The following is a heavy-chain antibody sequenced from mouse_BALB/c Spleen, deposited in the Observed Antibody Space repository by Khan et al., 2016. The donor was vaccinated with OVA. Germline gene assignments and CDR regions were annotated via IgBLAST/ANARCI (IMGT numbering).Heavy chain of an antibody. CDR3: ARSTYRYAFAY. J-gene: IGHJ3*01. D-gene: IGHD2-14*01. Sequence: EVQLQESGPSLVKPSQTLSLTCSVTGDSITSGYWSWIRKFQGNKLEYMGYMIYSGNTYYNPSLKSRISITRHTSKHQYYLQLNSVTTEDTATYYCARSTYRYAFAYWGQGTLVTVSA. V-gene: IGHV3-8*02. CDR1: GDSITSGY. CDR2: MIYSGNT.